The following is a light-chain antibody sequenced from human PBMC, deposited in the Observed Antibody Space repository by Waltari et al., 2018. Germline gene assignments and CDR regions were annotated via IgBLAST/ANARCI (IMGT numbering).Light chain of an antibody. CDR1: ALPKQY. CDR2: ADT. J-gene: IGLJ3*02. CDR3: QSIDTNNHWV. V-gene: IGLV3-10*01. Sequence: SYDLTQPPSVSVSPGQTARITCSGDALPKQYVYWYQQKSGQAPVMVIYADTKRLSGIPERFSGSSSGTMATLTITGAQVEDEADYYCQSIDTNNHWVFGGGTKVTVL.